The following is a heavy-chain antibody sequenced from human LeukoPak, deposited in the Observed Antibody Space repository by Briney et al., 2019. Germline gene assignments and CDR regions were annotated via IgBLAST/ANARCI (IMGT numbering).Heavy chain of an antibody. V-gene: IGHV3-53*01. D-gene: IGHD6-13*01. CDR2: IYSGGST. CDR3: ARDIHIIAAAGRFDY. J-gene: IGHJ4*02. CDR1: GFTVSSNY. Sequence: PGGSLRLSCAASGFTVSSNYMSWVRQAPGKGLGWVSVIYSGGSTYYADSVKGRFTISRDNAKNSLYLQMNSLRVEDTAVYYCARDIHIIAAAGRFDYWGQGTLVTVSS.